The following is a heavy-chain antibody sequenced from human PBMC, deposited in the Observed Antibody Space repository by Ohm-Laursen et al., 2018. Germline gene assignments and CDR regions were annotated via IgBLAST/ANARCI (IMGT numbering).Heavy chain of an antibody. D-gene: IGHD6-13*01. CDR1: GGSINSYY. J-gene: IGHJ4*02. Sequence: SQTLSLTCTVSGGSINSYYWSWIRQPPGKGLEWIGYIYYSGSTNYNPSLQSRVTMSVDTSKTQFSLKLSSVTAADTAVYYCARVEQQLTYYFDYWGQGTLVTVSS. V-gene: IGHV4-59*08. CDR3: ARVEQQLTYYFDY. CDR2: IYYSGST.